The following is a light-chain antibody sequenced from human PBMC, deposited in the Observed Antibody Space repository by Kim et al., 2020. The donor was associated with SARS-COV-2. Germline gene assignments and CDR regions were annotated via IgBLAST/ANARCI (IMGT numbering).Light chain of an antibody. CDR1: SSDVGGYNY. Sequence: QSALTQPASVSGSPGQSITISCTGTSSDVGGYNYVSWYQQHPGKAPKVMIYDVSKRPSGVSNRFSGSKSGNTASLTISGLQAEDEAAYYCSSYTSSSTYVFGAGTKVTVL. CDR2: DVS. V-gene: IGLV2-14*01. CDR3: SSYTSSSTYV. J-gene: IGLJ1*01.